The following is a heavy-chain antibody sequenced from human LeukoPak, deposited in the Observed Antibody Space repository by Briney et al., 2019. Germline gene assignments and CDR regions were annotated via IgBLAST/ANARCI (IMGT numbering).Heavy chain of an antibody. V-gene: IGHV3-48*03. CDR1: GFTFSSYE. CDR2: ISSSGSTI. D-gene: IGHD1-26*01. J-gene: IGHJ6*02. CDR3: AREEVGATYYGMGV. Sequence: GGSLRLSCAASGFTFSSYEMNWVRQAPGKGLEWVSYISSSGSTIYYADSVKGRFTISRDNAKNSLYLQMNSLRAEDTAVYYCAREEVGATYYGMGVWGQGTTVTVSS.